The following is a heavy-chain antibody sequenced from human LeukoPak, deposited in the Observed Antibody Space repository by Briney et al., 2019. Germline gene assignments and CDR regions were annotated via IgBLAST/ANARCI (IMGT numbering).Heavy chain of an antibody. CDR2: MNPNSGNT. CDR1: GYTFTSYD. CDR3: ARLHSGWGPYYYYYYGMDV. J-gene: IGHJ6*02. Sequence: ASVKVSCKASGYTFTSYDINWVRQATGQGHEWMGWMNPNSGNTGYAQKFQGRVTMTRNTSISTAYMELSSLRSEDTAVYYCARLHSGWGPYYYYYYGMDVWGQGTTVTVSS. V-gene: IGHV1-8*01. D-gene: IGHD6-19*01.